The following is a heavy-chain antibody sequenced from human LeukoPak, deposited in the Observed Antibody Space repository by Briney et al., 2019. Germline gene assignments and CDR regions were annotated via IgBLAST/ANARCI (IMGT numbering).Heavy chain of an antibody. J-gene: IGHJ4*02. V-gene: IGHV3-23*01. CDR1: GFTFSTYA. CDR2: ISGNGGST. CDR3: AKDGLWLGESQYYFEY. Sequence: GGSLRLSCAASGFTFSTYAMSWVRQAPGKGLGWVSSISGNGGSTYYADSVKGRFTISRDNSNNTLHLHLHSLRADDTAVYYCAKDGLWLGESQYYFEYWGQGTLVTVSS. D-gene: IGHD3-10*01.